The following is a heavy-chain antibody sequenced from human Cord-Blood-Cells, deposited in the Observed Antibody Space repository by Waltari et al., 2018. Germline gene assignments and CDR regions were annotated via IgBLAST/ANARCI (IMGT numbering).Heavy chain of an antibody. CDR2: INPNSGGT. V-gene: IGHV1-2*04. D-gene: IGHD5-12*01. Sequence: QVQLVQSGAEVKKPGASVKVSCKASGYTFTGYYMHWVRQAPGQGLEWMGWINPNSGGTNYAQKFQGWVTMTRDTSISTAYMELSRLRSDDTAVYYCARDSRKDSGYDSSLDYWGQGTLVTVSS. J-gene: IGHJ4*02. CDR3: ARDSRKDSGYDSSLDY. CDR1: GYTFTGYY.